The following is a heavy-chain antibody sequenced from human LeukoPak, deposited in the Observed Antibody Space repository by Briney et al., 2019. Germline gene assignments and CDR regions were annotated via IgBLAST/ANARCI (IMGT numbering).Heavy chain of an antibody. CDR1: GGSISSSSYY. D-gene: IGHD5-18*01. CDR2: IYYSGST. CDR3: ATDRRGYSYGLPFY. V-gene: IGHV4-39*07. J-gene: IGHJ4*02. Sequence: PSETLSLTCTVSGGSISSSSYYWGWIRQPPGKGLEWIGSIYYSGSTYYNPSLKSRVTISIDTSKNRFSLKLSSVTAADTAVYYCATDRRGYSYGLPFYWGQGTLVTVSS.